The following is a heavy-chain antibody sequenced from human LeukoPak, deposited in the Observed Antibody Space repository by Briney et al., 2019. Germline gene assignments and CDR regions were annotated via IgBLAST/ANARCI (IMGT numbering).Heavy chain of an antibody. CDR3: ARTVIRYFDWLLYGYFDY. CDR2: IYYSGST. CDR1: GGSISSSSYY. D-gene: IGHD3-9*01. V-gene: IGHV4-39*01. J-gene: IGHJ4*02. Sequence: PSETLSLTCTVSGGSISSSSYYWGWIRQPPGKGLEWIGSIYYSGSTYYNPSLKSRVTISVDTSKNQFSLKLSSVTAADTAVYYCARTVIRYFDWLLYGYFDYWGQGTLVTVSS.